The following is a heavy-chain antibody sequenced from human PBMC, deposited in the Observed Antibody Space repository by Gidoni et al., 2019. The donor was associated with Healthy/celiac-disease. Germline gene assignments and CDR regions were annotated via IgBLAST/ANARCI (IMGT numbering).Heavy chain of an antibody. CDR2: INHSGST. J-gene: IGHJ4*02. Sequence: QVQLQPWGAVLLTPSEPLSLTCAVYGGSFSGYYWRLLRQPPGKGLEWIGEINHSGSTNYNPSLKSRDTISVDTSKNQFSLKLSSVTAAETAVYYGASPSRAAAGRDVGYYFDYWGQGTLVTVSS. D-gene: IGHD6-13*01. CDR3: ASPSRAAAGRDVGYYFDY. V-gene: IGHV4-34*01. CDR1: GGSFSGYY.